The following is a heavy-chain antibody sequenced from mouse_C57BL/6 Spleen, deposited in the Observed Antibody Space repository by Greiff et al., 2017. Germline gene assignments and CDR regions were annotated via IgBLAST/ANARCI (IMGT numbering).Heavy chain of an antibody. Sequence: QVQLQQPGAELVKPGASVKMSCKASGYTFTSYWITWVKQRPGQGLEWIGDIYPGSGSTNYNEKFKSKATLTVDTSSSTAYMQLSSLTSEDSAVYYCARNFYGYDVLDYWGQGTTLTVSS. CDR1: GYTFTSYW. D-gene: IGHD2-2*01. CDR2: IYPGSGST. J-gene: IGHJ2*01. V-gene: IGHV1-55*01. CDR3: ARNFYGYDVLDY.